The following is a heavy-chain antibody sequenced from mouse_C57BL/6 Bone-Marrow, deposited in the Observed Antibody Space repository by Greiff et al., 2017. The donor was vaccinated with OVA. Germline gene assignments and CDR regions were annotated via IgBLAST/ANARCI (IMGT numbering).Heavy chain of an antibody. CDR3: ARDWTPNWFYAMDY. D-gene: IGHD4-1*01. V-gene: IGHV5-4*01. Sequence: VQLQQSGGGLVKPGGSLKLSCAASGFTFSSYAMSWVRQTPEKRLEWVATISDGGSYTYYPDNVKGRFTISRDNAKNNLYLQMSHLKSEDTAMYYCARDWTPNWFYAMDYWGQGTSVTVSS. CDR2: ISDGGSYT. CDR1: GFTFSSYA. J-gene: IGHJ4*01.